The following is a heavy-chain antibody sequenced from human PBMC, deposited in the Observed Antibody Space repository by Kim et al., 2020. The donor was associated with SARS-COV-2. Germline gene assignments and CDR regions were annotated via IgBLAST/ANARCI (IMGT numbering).Heavy chain of an antibody. CDR3: ARDPGYCSGGSCYDYYYGMDV. D-gene: IGHD2-15*01. V-gene: IGHV1-69*13. Sequence: SVKVSCKASGGTLSSYAISWVRQAPGQGLEWMGGIIPIFGTANYAQKFQGRVTITADESTSTAYMELSSLRSEDTAVYYCARDPGYCSGGSCYDYYYGMDVWGQGTTVTVSS. CDR2: IIPIFGTA. CDR1: GGTLSSYA. J-gene: IGHJ6*02.